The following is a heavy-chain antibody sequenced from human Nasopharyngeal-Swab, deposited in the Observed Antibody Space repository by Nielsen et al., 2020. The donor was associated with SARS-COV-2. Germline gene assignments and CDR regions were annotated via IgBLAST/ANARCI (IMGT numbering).Heavy chain of an antibody. CDR2: VKQDGTEK. J-gene: IGHJ4*02. Sequence: GESLKISCAASGFTFRNYWMTWVRQAPGKGLEWVANVKQDGTEKYYVDSVKGRFTISRDNAKNSLYLQMNSLRVEDTAAYYCARKSSPFSASVHWGQGSLVTVSS. CDR3: ARKSSPFSASVH. V-gene: IGHV3-7*01. D-gene: IGHD5/OR15-5a*01. CDR1: GFTFRNYW.